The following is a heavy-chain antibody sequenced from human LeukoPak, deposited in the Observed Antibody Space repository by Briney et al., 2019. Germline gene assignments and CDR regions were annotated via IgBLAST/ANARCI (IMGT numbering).Heavy chain of an antibody. Sequence: SETLSLTCTVSGGSISSYYWSWIRQPAGKGLEWIGRIHTTGRTNYNPSLKSRVTMSVDTSKNQFSLKLTSVTAADTAVYYCARGGSSSWSYYFDYWGQGTLVTVSS. CDR2: IHTTGRT. CDR1: GGSISSYY. J-gene: IGHJ4*02. V-gene: IGHV4-4*07. D-gene: IGHD6-13*01. CDR3: ARGGSSSWSYYFDY.